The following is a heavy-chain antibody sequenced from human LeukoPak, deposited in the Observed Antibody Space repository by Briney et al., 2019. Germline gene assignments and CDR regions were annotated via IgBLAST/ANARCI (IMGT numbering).Heavy chain of an antibody. D-gene: IGHD6-19*01. J-gene: IGHJ6*04. Sequence: SETLSLTCGVSGGSFSSHYWTWIRQSPGKGLEWIGEINPRGSTNYNPSLESRVTVSADTSRNQLSLSLTSVTAADSAVYFCARGLRQGSAWSWGPKEKSYQYMDVWGTGTTVIVSS. CDR1: GGSFSSHY. CDR2: INPRGST. V-gene: IGHV4-34*01. CDR3: ARGLRQGSAWSWGPKEKSYQYMDV.